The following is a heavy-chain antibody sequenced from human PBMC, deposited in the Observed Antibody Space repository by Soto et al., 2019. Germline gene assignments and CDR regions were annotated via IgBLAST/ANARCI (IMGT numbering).Heavy chain of an antibody. CDR2: IYYSGST. J-gene: IGHJ5*02. CDR3: ARDHGYCGGDCPNWFDP. CDR1: GGSISSGDYY. Sequence: QVQLQESGPGLVKPSQTLSLTCTVSGGSISSGDYYWSWIRQPPGKGLEWIGYIYYSGSTYYNPSLKSRVTIAVATSKNQFSLKLSSVTAADTAVYYCARDHGYCGGDCPNWFDPWGQGTLVTVSS. V-gene: IGHV4-30-4*01. D-gene: IGHD2-21*02.